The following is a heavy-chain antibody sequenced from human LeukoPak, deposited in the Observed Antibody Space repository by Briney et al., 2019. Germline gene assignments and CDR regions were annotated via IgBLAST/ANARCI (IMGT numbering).Heavy chain of an antibody. CDR1: GGTFSSYA. V-gene: IGHV1-69*04. Sequence: GASVKVSCKASGGTFSSYAISWVRQAPGQGLEWMGRIIPILGIANYAQKLQGRVTMTTDTSTSTAYMELRSLRSDDTAVYYCARDMDAYYDFWRPLGYWGQGTLVTVSS. D-gene: IGHD3-3*01. CDR2: IIPILGIA. CDR3: ARDMDAYYDFWRPLGY. J-gene: IGHJ4*02.